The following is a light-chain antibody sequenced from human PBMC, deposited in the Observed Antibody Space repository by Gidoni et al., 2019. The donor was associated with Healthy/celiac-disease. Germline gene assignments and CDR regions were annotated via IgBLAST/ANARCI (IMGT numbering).Light chain of an antibody. CDR1: QGIRND. CDR2: AAS. J-gene: IGKJ2*01. V-gene: IGKV1-6*01. CDR3: LQDYNYPYT. Sequence: AIQLTQSPSSLSASVGDRVTITCRASQGIRNDLGWYQQKPGKAPKLLIYAASSLQSGVPSRFSGSGSGTDFTLTISSLQPEDFATYYCLQDYNYPYTFGQXTKLEIK.